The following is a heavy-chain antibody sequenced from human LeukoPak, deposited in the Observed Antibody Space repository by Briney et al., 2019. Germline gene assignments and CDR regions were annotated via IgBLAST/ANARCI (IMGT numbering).Heavy chain of an antibody. J-gene: IGHJ4*02. CDR3: ARTRDLGPDY. Sequence: SQTLSLTCAISGDSFSSNSTASNWLRQSPSRGLEWLGRTYYRSKWYNDYAVYVKSRITINPDTSKNQFSLQLNSVTPEDTAVYYCARTRDLGPDYWGQGTLVTVSS. CDR1: GDSFSSNSTA. CDR2: TYYRSKWYN. V-gene: IGHV6-1*01. D-gene: IGHD1-26*01.